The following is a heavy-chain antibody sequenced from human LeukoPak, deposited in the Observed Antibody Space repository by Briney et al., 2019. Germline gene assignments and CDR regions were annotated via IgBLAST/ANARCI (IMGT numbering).Heavy chain of an antibody. CDR2: IIPIFGTA. CDR1: GGTFSIYA. Sequence: SVKVSCKASGGTFSIYAISWVRQAHGQGLEWMGGIIPIFGTANYAQKFQGRVTITADESTSTAYMELSSLRSEDTAVYYCARGYEWLRPLDYWGQGTLVTVSS. J-gene: IGHJ4*02. D-gene: IGHD5-12*01. CDR3: ARGYEWLRPLDY. V-gene: IGHV1-69*01.